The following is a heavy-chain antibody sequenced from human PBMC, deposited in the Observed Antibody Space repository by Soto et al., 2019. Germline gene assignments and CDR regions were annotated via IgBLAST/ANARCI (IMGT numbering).Heavy chain of an antibody. V-gene: IGHV3-30*18. J-gene: IGHJ3*02. D-gene: IGHD3-16*02. CDR1: GFTFSSYG. CDR2: ISYDGSNK. Sequence: GGSLRLSCAASGFTFSSYGMHWVRQAPGKGLEWVAVISYDGSNKYYADSVKGRFTISRDNSKNTLYLQMNSLRAEDTAVYYCAKVPYPTSLYDYIWGSYRDAFDIWGQGTMVTVSS. CDR3: AKVPYPTSLYDYIWGSYRDAFDI.